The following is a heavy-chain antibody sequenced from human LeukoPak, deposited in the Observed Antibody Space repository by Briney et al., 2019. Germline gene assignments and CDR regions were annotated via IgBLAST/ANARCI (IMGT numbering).Heavy chain of an antibody. J-gene: IGHJ5*02. V-gene: IGHV4-34*01. CDR3: ARDYGFLEWNWFDP. CDR1: GGSFSGYY. D-gene: IGHD3-3*01. Sequence: SETLSLTCAVYGGSFSGYYWSWIRQPPGKGLEWIGEINHSGSTNYNPSLKSRVTISVDTSKNQFSLKLSSVTAADTAVYYCARDYGFLEWNWFDPWGQGTLVTVSS. CDR2: INHSGST.